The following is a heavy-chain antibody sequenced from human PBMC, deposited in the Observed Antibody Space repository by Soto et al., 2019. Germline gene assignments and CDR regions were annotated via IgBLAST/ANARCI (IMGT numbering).Heavy chain of an antibody. V-gene: IGHV5-10-1*01. CDR1: GYSFTSYW. J-gene: IGHJ6*02. D-gene: IGHD6-6*01. CDR3: ARHAPYSSSVYYYYGMDV. Sequence: GESLKISCKGSGYSFTSYWISWVRQMPGKGLEWMGRIDPSDSYTNYSPSFQGHVTISADKSISTAYLQWSSLKASDTAMYYCARHAPYSSSVYYYYGMDVWGQGTTVTVSS. CDR2: IDPSDSYT.